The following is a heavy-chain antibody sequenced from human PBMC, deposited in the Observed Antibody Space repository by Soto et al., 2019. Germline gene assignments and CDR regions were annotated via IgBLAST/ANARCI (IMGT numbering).Heavy chain of an antibody. J-gene: IGHJ4*02. CDR3: ARAGDDSVVAAYSRFVY. CDR2: IYYSGST. CDR1: GGSISSGGYY. Sequence: PSETLSLTCTVSGGSISSGGYYWSWIRQHPGKGLEWIGYIYYSGSTYYNPSLKSRVTISVDTSKNQFSLKLSSVTAADTAVYYCARAGDDSVVAAYSRFVYWGQGTLVTVSS. V-gene: IGHV4-31*03. D-gene: IGHD2-15*01.